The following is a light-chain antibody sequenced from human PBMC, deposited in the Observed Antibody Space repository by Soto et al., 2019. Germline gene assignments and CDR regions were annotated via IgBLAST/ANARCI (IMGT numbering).Light chain of an antibody. CDR1: QSISNY. J-gene: IGKJ1*01. CDR3: QQSYSTPRT. V-gene: IGKV1-39*01. Sequence: DIQMTQSPSSLSASVGDRVTITCRASQSISNYLNWYQQKPGKAPKLLMYAASSLKSGVPSRFRGSGSGTDVTLTISSLQPEDFETYYCQQSYSTPRTFGQGTKVEIK. CDR2: AAS.